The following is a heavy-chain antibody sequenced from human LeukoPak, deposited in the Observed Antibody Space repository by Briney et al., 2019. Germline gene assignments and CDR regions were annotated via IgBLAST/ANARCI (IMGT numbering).Heavy chain of an antibody. CDR1: GYTFTGHY. Sequence: ASVRVSCKTSGYTFTGHYIHWVRQAPGQGLEWMGRINPPSAGTNYAPKFQGRFTVTRDTSITTAYMELSRLTSDDTAVYYCARGQTSGWYDPFDYWGQGTLVTVSS. CDR3: ARGQTSGWYDPFDY. J-gene: IGHJ4*02. V-gene: IGHV1-2*06. CDR2: INPPSAGT. D-gene: IGHD6-19*01.